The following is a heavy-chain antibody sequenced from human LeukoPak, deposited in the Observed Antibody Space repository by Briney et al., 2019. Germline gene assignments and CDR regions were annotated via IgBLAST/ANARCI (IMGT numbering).Heavy chain of an antibody. CDR2: IYYSGST. J-gene: IGHJ3*02. CDR3: ARLLGSSWYRGNAFDI. V-gene: IGHV4-39*07. CDR1: GGAISSSSYY. Sequence: SETLSLTCTVSGGAISSSSYYWGWIRQPPGKGLEWIGSIYYSGSTYYNPSLKSRVTISVDTSKNQFSLKLSSVTAADTAVYYCARLLGSSWYRGNAFDIWGQGTMVTVSS. D-gene: IGHD6-13*01.